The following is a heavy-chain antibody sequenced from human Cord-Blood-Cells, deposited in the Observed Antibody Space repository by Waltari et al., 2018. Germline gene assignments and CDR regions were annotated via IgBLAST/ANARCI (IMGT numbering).Heavy chain of an antibody. CDR1: GYSISSGYY. D-gene: IGHD5-12*01. CDR3: ARGGGHSGYDYDY. V-gene: IGHV4-38-2*02. CDR2: IYHSGST. J-gene: IGHJ4*02. Sequence: QVQLQESGPGLVKPSETLSLTCTVSGYSISSGYYWGWIRQPPGKGLEWIGSIYHSGSTYYTPSLKSRVTISVDPSKNQFSLKLSSVTAADTAVYYCARGGGHSGYDYDYWGQGTLVTVSS.